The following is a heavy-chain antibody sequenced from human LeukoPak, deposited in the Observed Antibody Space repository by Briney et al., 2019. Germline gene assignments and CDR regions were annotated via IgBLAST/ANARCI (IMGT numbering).Heavy chain of an antibody. CDR1: GFTFTSYA. D-gene: IGHD6-13*01. J-gene: IGHJ4*02. CDR3: AKASRDIPAAGPSGYYFGY. V-gene: IGHV3-23*01. Sequence: GGSLRLSCAASGFTFTSYAMSWVRQAPGKGLEWVSGISGSVGNTYYTDSVKGRFTISRDNSKNTLYLQMNSLRAEDTAIYYCAKASRDIPAAGPSGYYFGYWGQGTLVTVSS. CDR2: ISGSVGNT.